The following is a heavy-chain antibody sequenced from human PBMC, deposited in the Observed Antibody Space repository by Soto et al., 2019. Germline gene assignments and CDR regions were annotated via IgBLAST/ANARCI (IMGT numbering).Heavy chain of an antibody. D-gene: IGHD6-19*01. CDR1: GDSINTSHW. J-gene: IGHJ5*02. Sequence: QVQLRESGPGLVRPSGTLSLTCAVYGDSINTSHWWSWVRQTPGTGLEWIGETDHSGTTNYHPALKSRVTISMDKSKTLFSLKLNSVTAADTALYFCARQTNSSPARGPNWFDPWGQGALVTVSS. CDR2: TDHSGTT. CDR3: ARQTNSSPARGPNWFDP. V-gene: IGHV4-4*02.